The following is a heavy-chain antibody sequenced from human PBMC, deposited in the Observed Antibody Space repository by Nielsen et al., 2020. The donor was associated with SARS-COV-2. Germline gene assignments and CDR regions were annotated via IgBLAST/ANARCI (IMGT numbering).Heavy chain of an antibody. Sequence: GESLKISCAASGFTFSDYYMSWIRQAPGKGLEWVSYISSSGSTIYYADSVKGRFTISRDNAKNSLYLQMNSLRAEDTAVYYCARAYYGDYGTAWGQGTLVTVSS. D-gene: IGHD4-17*01. CDR3: ARAYYGDYGTA. V-gene: IGHV3-11*01. CDR2: ISSSGSTI. CDR1: GFTFSDYY. J-gene: IGHJ5*01.